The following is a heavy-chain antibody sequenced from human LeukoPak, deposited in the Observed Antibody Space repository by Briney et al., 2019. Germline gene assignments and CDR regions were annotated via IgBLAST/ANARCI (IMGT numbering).Heavy chain of an antibody. CDR1: GFTVSNYY. CDR2: ISTGGST. Sequence: GGSLRLSCAASGFTVSNYYMSWVRQAPGKGLEWVSVISTGGSTYYADSVKGRFTISRDNSKNTLYLQLNSLRAEDTAVYYCARGGYDSGGDYSSFDYWGQGTLVTVSS. J-gene: IGHJ4*02. V-gene: IGHV3-53*01. CDR3: ARGGYDSGGDYSSFDY. D-gene: IGHD3-22*01.